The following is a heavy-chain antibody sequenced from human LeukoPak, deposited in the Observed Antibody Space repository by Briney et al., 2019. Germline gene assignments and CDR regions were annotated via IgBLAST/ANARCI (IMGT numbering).Heavy chain of an antibody. CDR1: GDSISSGSYH. CDR2: GHYSGTT. Sequence: PSETLSLTCTVSGDSISSGSYHWGWIRQSPGKGLEWIGGGHYSGTTSYNPSLKSRVTIYVDTSRDRFSLDLRSVTAADTALYYCVRHISADTGYFDSCGQGTLVTVS. J-gene: IGHJ4*02. CDR3: VRHISADTGYFDS. V-gene: IGHV4-39*01.